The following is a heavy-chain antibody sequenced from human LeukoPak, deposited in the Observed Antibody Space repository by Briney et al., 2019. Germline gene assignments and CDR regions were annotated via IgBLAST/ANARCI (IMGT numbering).Heavy chain of an antibody. J-gene: IGHJ4*02. V-gene: IGHV3-23*01. Sequence: GGSLTLSCTTSGFPFSDFSVSWVRQAPGKGLEWISTTNSGGTSTYYAESVKGRFTISRDNSKNTLYLQMSSLRVEDTAVYYCAKQSYARSLGEGGPGTLVSVSS. CDR2: TNSGGTST. D-gene: IGHD2-8*01. CDR3: AKQSYARSLGE. CDR1: GFPFSDFS.